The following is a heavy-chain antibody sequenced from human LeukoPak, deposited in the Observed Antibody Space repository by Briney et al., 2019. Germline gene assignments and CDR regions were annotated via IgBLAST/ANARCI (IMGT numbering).Heavy chain of an antibody. D-gene: IGHD1-7*01. CDR2: ISRNLRPI. V-gene: IGHV3-48*01. CDR1: GLTFGSYS. J-gene: IGHJ4*02. CDR3: ATGELGGDY. Sequence: PGGSLTLSCAASGLTFGSYSMNWVRQAPGKGLEWISYISRNLRPIYYADSVKGRFTISRDNAKNSLYLQMNSLRAEDTAMYYCATGELGGDYWGQGTLVTVSS.